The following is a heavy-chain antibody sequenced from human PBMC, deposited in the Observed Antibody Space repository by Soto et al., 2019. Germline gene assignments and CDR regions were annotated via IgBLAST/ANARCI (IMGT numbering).Heavy chain of an antibody. V-gene: IGHV3-23*01. Sequence: GSLRLSCAASGFTFNNYGMHWVRQAPGKGLEWVATIANSGSNKYYTDSVKGRFTISRDNSKNTLYLQMNSLRAEDTAVYYCTKGSAEGRHYFDYWGQGTLVTVSS. J-gene: IGHJ4*02. CDR2: IANSGSNK. CDR1: GFTFNNYG. CDR3: TKGSAEGRHYFDY.